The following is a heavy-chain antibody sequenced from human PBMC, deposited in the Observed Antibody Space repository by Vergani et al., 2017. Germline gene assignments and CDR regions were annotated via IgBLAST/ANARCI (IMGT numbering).Heavy chain of an antibody. CDR1: GFTFSSYA. Sequence: EVQLLESGGGLVQPGGSLRLSCAASGFTFSSYAMSWVRQAPGKGLEWVSVNYSGGSSTYYADSVKGRFTISRDNSKNTLYLQMNSLRAEDTAVYYCARDGAREDGVANDAFDIWGQGTMVTVSS. V-gene: IGHV3-23*03. D-gene: IGHD3-3*01. CDR3: ARDGAREDGVANDAFDI. CDR2: NYSGGSST. J-gene: IGHJ3*02.